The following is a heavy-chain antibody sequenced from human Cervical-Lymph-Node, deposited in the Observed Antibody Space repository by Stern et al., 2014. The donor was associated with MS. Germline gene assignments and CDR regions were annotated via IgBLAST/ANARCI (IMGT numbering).Heavy chain of an antibody. Sequence: QVQLVQSGAEIRKPGDSVKLSCEASGYTFTTYYMHWVRQAPGQGLEWVALFNPSGGKPTYAQSFQGRVTVTGDTSTSTVYMELTGLRSEDTAVYYCARVLSLATSDSWGQGTLVIVSS. CDR2: FNPSGGKP. J-gene: IGHJ4*02. CDR3: ARVLSLATSDS. D-gene: IGHD1-1*01. V-gene: IGHV1-46*01. CDR1: GYTFTTYY.